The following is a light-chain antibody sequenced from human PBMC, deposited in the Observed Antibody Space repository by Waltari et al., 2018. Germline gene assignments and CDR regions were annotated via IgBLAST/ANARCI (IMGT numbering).Light chain of an antibody. J-gene: IGLJ3*02. V-gene: IGLV1-44*01. Sequence: QSVLPQPPSASGTPGQRVTISCSGSASNIGGNLVNWYQQLPGKASNILLYRSDQRPSGVPDRFSGSKSGTSASLAIIGLQSEDEADYYCASWDDSLNGHWVFGGGTKVTVL. CDR1: ASNIGGNL. CDR2: RSD. CDR3: ASWDDSLNGHWV.